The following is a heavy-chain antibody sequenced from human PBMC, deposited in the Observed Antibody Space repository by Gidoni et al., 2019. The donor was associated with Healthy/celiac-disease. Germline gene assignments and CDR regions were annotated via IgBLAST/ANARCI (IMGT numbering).Heavy chain of an antibody. V-gene: IGHV3-23*01. D-gene: IGHD3-3*01. CDR2: SSGSGGST. CDR3: AKVFEWGVTSRFDY. J-gene: IGHJ4*02. Sequence: EVQLLESGGGLVQPGGSLRLSCAASGFSFTSYAMSWVRQTPGKGLEWASASSGSGGSTYYADSVKGRFTIARDNSKNTLYLQMNSLRAEDTAVYYCAKVFEWGVTSRFDYWGQGTLVTVSS. CDR1: GFSFTSYA.